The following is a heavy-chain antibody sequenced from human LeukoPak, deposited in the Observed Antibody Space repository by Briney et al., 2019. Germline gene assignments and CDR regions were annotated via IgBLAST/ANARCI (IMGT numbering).Heavy chain of an antibody. Sequence: SETLSLTCTDSGGSISSSSYYWGWIRQPPGKGLEWIGSIYYSGSTYYNPSLKSRVTISVDTSKNQFSLKLSSVTAADTAVYYCARPNFYGSGSYYNVGDYWGQGTLVTVSS. D-gene: IGHD3-10*01. J-gene: IGHJ4*02. V-gene: IGHV4-39*01. CDR3: ARPNFYGSGSYYNVGDY. CDR1: GGSISSSSYY. CDR2: IYYSGST.